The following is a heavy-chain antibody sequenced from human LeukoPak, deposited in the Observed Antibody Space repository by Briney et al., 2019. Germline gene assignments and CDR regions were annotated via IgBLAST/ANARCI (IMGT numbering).Heavy chain of an antibody. Sequence: ASVKVSCKASGYTFTSYDINWVRQATGQGLEWMGWMNPNSGNTGYAQKFQGRVTMTRNTSISTAYMELSSLRSEDTAVYYCARSREYSSSWYSGYYYGMDVWGQGTTVTVSS. J-gene: IGHJ6*02. CDR3: ARSREYSSSWYSGYYYGMDV. V-gene: IGHV1-8*01. CDR2: MNPNSGNT. CDR1: GYTFTSYD. D-gene: IGHD6-13*01.